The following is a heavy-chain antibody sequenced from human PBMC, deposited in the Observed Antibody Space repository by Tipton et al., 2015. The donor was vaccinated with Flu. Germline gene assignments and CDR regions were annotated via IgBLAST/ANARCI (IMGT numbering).Heavy chain of an antibody. CDR3: ARVMKYDSRGYQLNAFDI. D-gene: IGHD3-22*01. CDR2: IYHSGST. CDR1: GYSISSGYY. Sequence: TLSLTCAVSGYSISSGYYWGWIRQPPGKGLEWIGSIYHSGSTYYNPSLKSRVTISVDTSKNQFSLKLSSVTAADTAVYYCARVMKYDSRGYQLNAFDIWGQGTRVTVSS. J-gene: IGHJ3*02. V-gene: IGHV4-38-2*01.